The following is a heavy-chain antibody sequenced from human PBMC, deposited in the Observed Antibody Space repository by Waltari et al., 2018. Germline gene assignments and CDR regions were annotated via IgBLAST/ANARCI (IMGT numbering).Heavy chain of an antibody. CDR1: GYSISSGYY. Sequence: QVQLQESGPGLVKPSETLSLTCTVSGYSISSGYYWGWIRQPPGKGLEWIGSIYHSGITYYNPYLKSRVTISVDTSKNQFSLKLSSVTAADTAVYYCASGQWLGLFDYWGQGTLVTVSS. D-gene: IGHD6-19*01. CDR2: IYHSGIT. J-gene: IGHJ4*02. V-gene: IGHV4-38-2*02. CDR3: ASGQWLGLFDY.